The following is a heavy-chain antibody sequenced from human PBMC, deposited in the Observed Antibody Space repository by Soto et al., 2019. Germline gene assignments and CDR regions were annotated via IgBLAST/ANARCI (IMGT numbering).Heavy chain of an antibody. CDR3: ASLRGYCGGGSCPYYYYGMDV. J-gene: IGHJ6*02. V-gene: IGHV4-39*01. Sequence: ASETLSLTCTVSGGSISSSSYYWGWIRQPPGKGLEWIGSIYYSGSTYYNPSLKSRVTISVDTSKNQFSLKLSSVTAADTAVYYCASLRGYCGGGSCPYYYYGMDVWGQGTTVTVSS. CDR1: GGSISSSSYY. CDR2: IYYSGST. D-gene: IGHD2-15*01.